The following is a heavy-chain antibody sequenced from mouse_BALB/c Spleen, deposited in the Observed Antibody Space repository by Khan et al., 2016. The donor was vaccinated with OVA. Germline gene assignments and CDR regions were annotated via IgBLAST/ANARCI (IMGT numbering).Heavy chain of an antibody. J-gene: IGHJ2*01. CDR3: ARDRIGY. CDR2: INPTSGYT. CDR1: GYTFTSYW. Sequence: VQLQQSGAELAKPGASVKMSCKASGYTFTSYWMHWIKQRPGQGLEWIGYINPTSGYTDYNQKFKDKATLTADKSSSTAYMQLSSLTSDDSAVYYYARDRIGYWGQGTALTVSS. V-gene: IGHV1-7*01.